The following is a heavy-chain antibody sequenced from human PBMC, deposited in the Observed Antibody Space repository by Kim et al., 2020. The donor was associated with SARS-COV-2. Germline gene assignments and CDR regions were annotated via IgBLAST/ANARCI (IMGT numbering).Heavy chain of an antibody. CDR2: IYSGGST. Sequence: GGSLRLSCAASGFTFSSNYMSWVRQAPGKGLEWVSVIYSGGSTYYAESLKGRFTISRDNSKNTLYLQMNSLRAEDTAVYYWARDSPRDSSSVNGAVDIWGQGTMVTVSS. V-gene: IGHV3-53*01. D-gene: IGHD3-22*01. J-gene: IGHJ3*02. CDR1: GFTFSSNY. CDR3: ARDSPRDSSSVNGAVDI.